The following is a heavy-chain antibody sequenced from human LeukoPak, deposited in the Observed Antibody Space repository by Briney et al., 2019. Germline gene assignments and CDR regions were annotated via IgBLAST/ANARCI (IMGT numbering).Heavy chain of an antibody. CDR2: IIPIFGTA. J-gene: IGHJ4*02. Sequence: SVKVSCKGSGYTLTELSMHWVRQAPGQGLEWMGGIIPIFGTANYAQKFQGRVTITADESTSTAYMELSSLRSEDTAVYYCARDLSTGAFDYWGQGTLVTVSS. CDR3: ARDLSTGAFDY. D-gene: IGHD1-1*01. V-gene: IGHV1-69*13. CDR1: GYTLTELS.